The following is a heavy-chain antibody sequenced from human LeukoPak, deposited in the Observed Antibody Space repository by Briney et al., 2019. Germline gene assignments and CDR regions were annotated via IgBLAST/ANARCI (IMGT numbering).Heavy chain of an antibody. V-gene: IGHV2-5*01. CDR2: IYGNDDK. J-gene: IGHJ4*02. CDR1: GFSLNTNAAV. CDR3: VHRTTVTSVDH. Sequence: SGPTLVNPTQTLTLTCTFSGFSLNTNAAVVGWVRQPPGQALEWLTFIYGNDDKRYSPSLESRLTITKDTSKNQVVLTVTDMDYVDTATYYCVHRTTVTSVDHWGQGTLVTVSS. D-gene: IGHD4-17*01.